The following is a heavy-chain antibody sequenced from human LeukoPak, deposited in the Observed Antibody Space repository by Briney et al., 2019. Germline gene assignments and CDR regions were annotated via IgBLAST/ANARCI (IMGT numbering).Heavy chain of an antibody. V-gene: IGHV4-61*01. J-gene: IGHJ4*02. CDR1: GGSVSSGSYY. Sequence: PSETLSLTCTVSGGSVSSGSYYWSWIRQPPGKGLEWIGYIYYSGSTNYNPSLKSRVTISVDTSKNQFSLKLGSVTAADTAVYYCARWLQHEDYFDYWGQGTLVTVSS. CDR2: IYYSGST. CDR3: ARWLQHEDYFDY. D-gene: IGHD5-24*01.